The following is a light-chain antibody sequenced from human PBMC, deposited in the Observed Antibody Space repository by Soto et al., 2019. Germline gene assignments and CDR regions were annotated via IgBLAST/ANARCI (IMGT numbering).Light chain of an antibody. CDR1: QRVLSSSNNKNY. V-gene: IGKV4-1*01. Sequence: DIVMTQSPHSLAVSLGERATINCKSSQRVLSSSNNKNYLGWYQQKPVQPPKLLIYWESIRESGCPDRFSGSRSGTDFTLTISSLQAEDVAVYYCQQYYSTFPFTFGPGTKVEIK. J-gene: IGKJ3*01. CDR2: WES. CDR3: QQYYSTFPFT.